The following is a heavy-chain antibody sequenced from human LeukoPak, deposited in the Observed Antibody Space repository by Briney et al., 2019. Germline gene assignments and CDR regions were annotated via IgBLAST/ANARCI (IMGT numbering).Heavy chain of an antibody. CDR2: FDGNGPNT. D-gene: IGHD2-8*02. V-gene: IGHV3-23*01. J-gene: IGHJ4*02. Sequence: GGSLRLSCAASGFAFSSFAMTWVRQAPGKGLEWVSGFDGNGPNTYYADSVKGRWTISRDNSRNTLYLEMNSLRPEDTAIYYCAKPRTTGLGWAQFDYWGQGSLVTVSS. CDR1: GFAFSSFA. CDR3: AKPRTTGLGWAQFDY.